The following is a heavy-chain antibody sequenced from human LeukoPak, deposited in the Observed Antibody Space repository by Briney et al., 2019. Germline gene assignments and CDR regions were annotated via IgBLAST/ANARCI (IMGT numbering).Heavy chain of an antibody. Sequence: GGSLRLSCAASGFTFSSYGMHWVRQAPGKGLEWVAFIRYDGSNKYYADSVKGRFTISRDNSKNTLYLQMNSLRAEDTAVYYCAKDVEAHDYGDSVFDYWGQGTLVTVSS. CDR3: AKDVEAHDYGDSVFDY. CDR1: GFTFSSYG. J-gene: IGHJ4*02. V-gene: IGHV3-30*02. D-gene: IGHD4-17*01. CDR2: IRYDGSNK.